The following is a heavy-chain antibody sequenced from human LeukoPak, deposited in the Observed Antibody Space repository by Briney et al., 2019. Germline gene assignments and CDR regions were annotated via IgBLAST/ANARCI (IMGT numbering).Heavy chain of an antibody. D-gene: IGHD3-10*02. CDR3: AKYGVFGDTPRGHFDY. J-gene: IGHJ4*02. Sequence: GGSLRLSCAASGFTFSGYAMTWVRQAPGKGLEWVSAISGSGGSTYYADSVKGRFTIPRGNSKNTLYLQMNSLRAEDTAVYYCAKYGVFGDTPRGHFDYWGQGTLVTVSS. V-gene: IGHV3-23*01. CDR2: ISGSGGST. CDR1: GFTFSGYA.